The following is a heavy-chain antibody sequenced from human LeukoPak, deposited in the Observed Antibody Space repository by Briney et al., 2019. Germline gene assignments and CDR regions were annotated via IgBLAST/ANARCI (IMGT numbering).Heavy chain of an antibody. D-gene: IGHD5-24*01. CDR1: GFTFSSYG. CDR2: IRYDGSSK. CDR3: ARKMATTFGFDY. J-gene: IGHJ4*02. V-gene: IGHV3-30*02. Sequence: GGSLRLACAASGFTFSSYGLRWVRQAPGKGLEWVAFIRYDGSSKYYADSVKGRFTMSRDNSKNTLYLLMNSLRVEDTAVYYCARKMATTFGFDYWGQGTLVTVSS.